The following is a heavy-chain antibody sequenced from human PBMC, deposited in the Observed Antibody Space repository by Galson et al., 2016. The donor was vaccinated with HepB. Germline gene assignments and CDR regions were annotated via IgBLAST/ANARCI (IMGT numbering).Heavy chain of an antibody. J-gene: IGHJ5*02. CDR3: VRKNEGGRANWFDP. D-gene: IGHD1-14*01. CDR2: INSRGGT. Sequence: ETLSLTCAVYGGSLRLYFWNWIRQTPTQGPEWIGEINSRGGTNYNPSLKSRLTISIDTSMNQFSLKLSSLTAADTAVYYCVRKNEGGRANWFDPWGQGTLVSVSS. CDR1: GGSLRLYF. V-gene: IGHV4-34*01.